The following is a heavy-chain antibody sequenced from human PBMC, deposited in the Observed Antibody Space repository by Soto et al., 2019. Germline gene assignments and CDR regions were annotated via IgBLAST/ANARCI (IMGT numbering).Heavy chain of an antibody. Sequence: EVQLLESEGALVQPGGSLRLSCAASGFTFNSYVMTWVRQAPGEGLEWVSSISRSGRGSAYYADSVKGRFTISRDNSENTLFLQMNNLRDEDTALYYCARGRYLDSSDYWVANLPFDHWGLGTLVTVSS. V-gene: IGHV3-23*01. D-gene: IGHD3-22*01. CDR1: GFTFNSYV. J-gene: IGHJ4*02. CDR3: ARGRYLDSSDYWVANLPFDH. CDR2: ISRSGRGSA.